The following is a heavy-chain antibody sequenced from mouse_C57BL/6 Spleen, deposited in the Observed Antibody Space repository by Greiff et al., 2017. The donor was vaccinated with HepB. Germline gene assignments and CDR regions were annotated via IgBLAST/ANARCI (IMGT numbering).Heavy chain of an antibody. Sequence: EVQVVESGEGLVKPGGSLKLSCAASGFTFSSYAMSWVRQTPEKRLEWVAYISSGGDYIYYADTVKGRFTISRDNARNTLYLQMSSLKSEDTAMYYCTRDVGGSSLYAMDYWGQGTSVTVSS. J-gene: IGHJ4*01. CDR3: TRDVGGSSLYAMDY. CDR2: ISSGGDYI. D-gene: IGHD1-1*01. V-gene: IGHV5-9-1*02. CDR1: GFTFSSYA.